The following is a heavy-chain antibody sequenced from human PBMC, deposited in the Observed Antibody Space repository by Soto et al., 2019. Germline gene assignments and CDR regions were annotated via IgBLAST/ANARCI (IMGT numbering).Heavy chain of an antibody. CDR1: GFTFSNAW. V-gene: IGHV3-15*01. Sequence: EVQLVESGGGLVKPGGSLRLSCAASGFTFSNAWMSWVRQAPGKGLEWVGRIKSKTDCGTTDYAAPVKGRFTISRDDSKNTLYLQMNSLKTEETAVYYCTTDGTYYDYIWGSYRYDWYFDLWGRGTLVTVSS. CDR3: TTDGTYYDYIWGSYRYDWYFDL. D-gene: IGHD3-16*02. CDR2: IKSKTDCGTT. J-gene: IGHJ2*01.